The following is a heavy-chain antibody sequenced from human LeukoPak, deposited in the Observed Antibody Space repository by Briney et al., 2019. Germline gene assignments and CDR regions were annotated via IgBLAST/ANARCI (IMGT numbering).Heavy chain of an antibody. D-gene: IGHD3-22*01. CDR3: ARDSDSSGYHLDY. Sequence: GGSLKLSCAASGFIFSTYGMHWVRQAPGKGLECVAVIWYDGSKKYYADSVKGRFTISRDNSKNTLYLQMNSLRAEDTALYYCARDSDSSGYHLDYWGQGTLVTVSS. J-gene: IGHJ4*02. V-gene: IGHV3-33*01. CDR1: GFIFSTYG. CDR2: IWYDGSKK.